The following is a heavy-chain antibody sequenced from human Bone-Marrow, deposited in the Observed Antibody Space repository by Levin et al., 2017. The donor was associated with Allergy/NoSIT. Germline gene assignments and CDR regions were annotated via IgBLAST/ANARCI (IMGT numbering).Heavy chain of an antibody. Sequence: GGSLRLSCAASGFTFSSYSMNWVRQAPGKGLEWVSYISSSSSTIYYADSVKGRFTISRDNAKNSLYLQMNSLRAEDTAVYYCARDRAAMVTPFDYWGQGTLVTVSS. CDR3: ARDRAAMVTPFDY. CDR2: ISSSSSTI. CDR1: GFTFSSYS. J-gene: IGHJ4*02. V-gene: IGHV3-48*01. D-gene: IGHD5-18*01.